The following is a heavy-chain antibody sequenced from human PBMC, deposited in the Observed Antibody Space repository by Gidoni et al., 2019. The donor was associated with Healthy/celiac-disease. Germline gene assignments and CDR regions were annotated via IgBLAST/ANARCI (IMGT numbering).Heavy chain of an antibody. D-gene: IGHD3-10*01. J-gene: IGHJ4*02. V-gene: IGHV1-46*01. Sequence: QSGAEVKKPGASVKVSCKASGYTFTSNYMHWVRQAPGQGLEWMGIINPSGGSTSYAQKFQGRVTMTRDTSTSTVYMELSSLRSEDTAVYSCAPGKGGFGELLPFDYWGQGTLVTVSS. CDR1: GYTFTSNY. CDR3: APGKGGFGELLPFDY. CDR2: INPSGGST.